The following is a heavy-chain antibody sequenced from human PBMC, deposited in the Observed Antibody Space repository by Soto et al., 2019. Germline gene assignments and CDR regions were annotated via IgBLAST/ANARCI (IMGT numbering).Heavy chain of an antibody. D-gene: IGHD4-17*01. CDR2: INAGNGNT. CDR3: ATPLDYGDFSYDY. J-gene: IGHJ4*02. Sequence: ASVKVSCKASGYTFTSYAMHWVRQATGQRLEWMGWINAGNGNTKYSQKFQGRVTITRDTSASTAYMELSSLRSEDTAVYYCATPLDYGDFSYDYWGQGTLVTVSS. CDR1: GYTFTSYA. V-gene: IGHV1-3*01.